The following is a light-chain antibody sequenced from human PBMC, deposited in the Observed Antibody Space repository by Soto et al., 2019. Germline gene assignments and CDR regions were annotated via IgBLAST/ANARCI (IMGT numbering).Light chain of an antibody. Sequence: DIQMTQSPSSLSASVGDIVTITCRASQGISSWLDWYQKKPEKAPKSXIYAASSLQSGVPSRSRGSGYGTDLTLTISSMQPEDFETYYCQQYNSYPITFGQGTRLEIK. V-gene: IGKV1D-16*01. CDR1: QGISSW. CDR3: QQYNSYPIT. CDR2: AAS. J-gene: IGKJ5*01.